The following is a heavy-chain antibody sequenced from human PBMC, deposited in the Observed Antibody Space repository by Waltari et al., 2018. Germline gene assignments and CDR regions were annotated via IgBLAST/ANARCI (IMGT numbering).Heavy chain of an antibody. CDR1: GFTFSNYE. CDR3: ARPSTEYYYYYYYMDV. J-gene: IGHJ6*03. CDR2: IRNGGSTT. V-gene: IGHV3-48*03. Sequence: EVQVVESGGGLVQPGGSLRLSCVASGFTFSNYEMNWVRQAPGKGLEWVSYIRNGGSTTYYADSVKGRFTISSDNAKNSMYLEMDSLRAEDTAVYYCARPSTEYYYYYYYMDVWGKGTTVTVS.